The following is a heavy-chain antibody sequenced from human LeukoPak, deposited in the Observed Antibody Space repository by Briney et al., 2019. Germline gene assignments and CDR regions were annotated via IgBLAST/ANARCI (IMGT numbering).Heavy chain of an antibody. V-gene: IGHV3-21*01. Sequence: GGSLRLSCAASGFTFSSYSMNWVRQAPGKGLEWVSSISSSSSYIYYADSVKGRFTISRDNAKNSLYLQMNSLRAEDTAVYYCARDLHRYYDSSGPVDVWGKGTTVTVSS. D-gene: IGHD3-22*01. CDR3: ARDLHRYYDSSGPVDV. CDR1: GFTFSSYS. CDR2: ISSSSSYI. J-gene: IGHJ6*04.